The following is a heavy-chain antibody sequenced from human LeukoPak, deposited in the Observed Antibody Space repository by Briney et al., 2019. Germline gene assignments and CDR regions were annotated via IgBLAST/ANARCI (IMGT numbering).Heavy chain of an antibody. CDR3: AREGSYCVGGDCYSFDF. Sequence: ASVTVSCTASGYRFISNYIQWVRQAPGLGPEWMGWMHPGKGNTRYAEKFQGRVTMTRDTSINTAYMGLSSLRSDDTAVYYCAREGSYCVGGDCYSFDFWGQGTLITVSS. V-gene: IGHV1-2*02. CDR2: MHPGKGNT. J-gene: IGHJ4*02. CDR1: GYRFISNY. D-gene: IGHD2-21*02.